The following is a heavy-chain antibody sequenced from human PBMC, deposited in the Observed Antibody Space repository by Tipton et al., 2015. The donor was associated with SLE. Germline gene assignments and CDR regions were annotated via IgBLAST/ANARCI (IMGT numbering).Heavy chain of an antibody. V-gene: IGHV4-59*01. CDR1: GGSFSTYY. J-gene: IGHJ5*02. D-gene: IGHD2-15*01. CDR2: IHYSGST. CDR3: ARAGYCSGFSCDNWFDP. Sequence: TLSLTCTVSGGSFSTYYWNWIRQPPGRGLEWIGYIHYSGSTNYSPSLKSRVTISLDTSKSQFSLKLNSVAAADTAVYFCARAGYCSGFSCDNWFDPWGQGSLVTVSS.